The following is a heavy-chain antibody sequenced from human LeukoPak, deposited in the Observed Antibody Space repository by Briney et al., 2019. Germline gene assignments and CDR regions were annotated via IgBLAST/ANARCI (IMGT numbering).Heavy chain of an antibody. D-gene: IGHD3-10*01. V-gene: IGHV1-18*01. CDR1: GYTFTNYG. CDR2: ISGFNGNT. Sequence: ASVKVSCKASGYTFTNYGISWVRQAPGQGLEWMGWISGFNGNTNYGQKVQGRVTMTTDTSTITAYMELRSLRPDDTAVYYCARMVRGVPYYYGMDVWGQGTTVTVSS. J-gene: IGHJ6*02. CDR3: ARMVRGVPYYYGMDV.